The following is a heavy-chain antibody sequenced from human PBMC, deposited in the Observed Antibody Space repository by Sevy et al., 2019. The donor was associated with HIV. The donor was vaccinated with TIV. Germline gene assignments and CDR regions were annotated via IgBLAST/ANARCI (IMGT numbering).Heavy chain of an antibody. CDR2: ISGLSNYI. V-gene: IGHV3-21*01. CDR3: ARGENKVVPAAHLDY. D-gene: IGHD2-2*01. Sequence: GGSLRLSCAASGFTFDSYAMNWVRQAPGKGLEWVSSISGLSNYIYYADSVKGRFTISRDNSKNTLYLQMNSLRAEDTAVYYCARGENKVVPAAHLDYWGQGTLVTVSS. J-gene: IGHJ4*02. CDR1: GFTFDSYA.